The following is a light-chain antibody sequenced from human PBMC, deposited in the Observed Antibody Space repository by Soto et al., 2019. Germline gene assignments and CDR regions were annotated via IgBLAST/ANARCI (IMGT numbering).Light chain of an antibody. V-gene: IGKV3-11*01. Sequence: EIVLTQSPATLSFSPGERVALSCRASQSVGSHLAWYQQKPGQAPRLLIYDASSRATGIPARFSGSGSGTDFTLTISSLESEDFAVYYCQHRTNWPPVTFGQGTRLDVK. J-gene: IGKJ5*01. CDR2: DAS. CDR1: QSVGSH. CDR3: QHRTNWPPVT.